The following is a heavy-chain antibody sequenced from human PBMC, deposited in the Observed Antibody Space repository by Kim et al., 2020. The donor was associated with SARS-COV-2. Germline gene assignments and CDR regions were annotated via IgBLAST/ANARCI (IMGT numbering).Heavy chain of an antibody. CDR3: ASRPGYGTY. J-gene: IGHJ4*02. CDR1: GFTFSDYY. V-gene: IGHV3-11*01. CDR2: ISSSGTTT. Sequence: GGSLRLSCAVSGFTFSDYYMFWIRQAPGKGLEWVSYISSSGTTTNYADSVRGRFTISRDNAKNSLYLQMNSLRTEDTAVYYCASRPGYGTYWGQGSLVTVSS. D-gene: IGHD5-12*01.